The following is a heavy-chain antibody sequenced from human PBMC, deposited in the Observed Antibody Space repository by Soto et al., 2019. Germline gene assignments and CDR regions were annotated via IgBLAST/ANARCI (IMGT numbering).Heavy chain of an antibody. CDR2: IKQDGSEK. CDR1: GFTFSSYW. J-gene: IGHJ6*03. D-gene: IGHD2-2*01. V-gene: IGHV3-7*01. Sequence: EVQLVESGGGLVQPGGSLRLTCAASGFTFSSYWMSWVRQAPGKGLEWVANIKQDGSEKYYVDSVKGRFTISRDNAKNSLYLQMNSLRAYDTAVYYCARERSSTSCYHGPPCYYYYMDVWGKGTTVTVSS. CDR3: ARERSSTSCYHGPPCYYYYMDV.